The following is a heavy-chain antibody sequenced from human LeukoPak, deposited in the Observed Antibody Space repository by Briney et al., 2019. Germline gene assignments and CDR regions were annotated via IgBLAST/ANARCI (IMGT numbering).Heavy chain of an antibody. D-gene: IGHD5-18*01. CDR2: ISYDGSNK. J-gene: IGHJ4*02. CDR1: GFTFSSYA. Sequence: GALRLSCAASGFTFSSYAMHWVRQAPGKGLEWVAVISYDGSNKYYADSVKGRFTISRDNTKNTLYLQMNSLRAEDTAVYYCARVGIQLCFDYWGQGTLVIVTS. V-gene: IGHV3-30-3*01. CDR3: ARVGIQLCFDY.